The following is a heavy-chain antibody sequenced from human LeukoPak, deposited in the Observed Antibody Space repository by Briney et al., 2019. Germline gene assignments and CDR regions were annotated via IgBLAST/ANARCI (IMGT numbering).Heavy chain of an antibody. CDR2: ISSSSSYI. CDR1: GFTFSTYR. Sequence: GGSLRLSCVGTGFTFSTYRMNWVRQAPGKGLEWVSSISSSSSYIYYADSVKGRITISRDNAKNSLYLQMNSLRVEDTAVYYCAKNKAVYFDYWAREPWSPSPQ. J-gene: IGHJ4*02. CDR3: AKNKAVYFDY. V-gene: IGHV3-21*01.